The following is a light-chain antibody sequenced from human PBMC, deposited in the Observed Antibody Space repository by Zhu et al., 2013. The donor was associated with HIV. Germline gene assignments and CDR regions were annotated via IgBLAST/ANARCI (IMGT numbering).Light chain of an antibody. CDR1: QSVDTY. Sequence: EVVLTQSPATLSLSPGERAALFCRASQSVDTYLAWYQQKPGRAPRLLIYDASKRATGIPARFSGSGSGTDFTLTISSLEPEDSAVYYCQQRTNWWTFGQGTKVEIK. CDR3: QQRTNWWT. V-gene: IGKV3-11*01. J-gene: IGKJ1*01. CDR2: DAS.